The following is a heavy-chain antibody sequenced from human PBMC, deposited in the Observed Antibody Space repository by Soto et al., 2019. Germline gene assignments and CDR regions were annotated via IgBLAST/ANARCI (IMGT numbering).Heavy chain of an antibody. CDR2: ISAYNGNT. J-gene: IGHJ3*02. CDR3: AREVTPYYYDSSGHDAFDI. Sequence: QVQLLQSGAEVKKPGASVKVSCKASGYTFTSYGISWVRQAPGQGLEWMGWISAYNGNTNYAQKLQGRVTMTTDTSTSTAYMELRSLRSDDTAVYYCAREVTPYYYDSSGHDAFDIWGQGTMVTVSS. D-gene: IGHD3-22*01. V-gene: IGHV1-18*01. CDR1: GYTFTSYG.